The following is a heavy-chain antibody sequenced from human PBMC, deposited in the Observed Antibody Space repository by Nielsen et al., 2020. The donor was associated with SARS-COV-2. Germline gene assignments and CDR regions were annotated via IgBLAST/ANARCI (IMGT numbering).Heavy chain of an antibody. Sequence: GGSLRLSCAASGFTFSNYWMYWVRQAPGKGLEWVANINPDGNEIYYVDSVKGRFTISRDNGKNSLYLQLNSLRAEDTAVYYCARVVRGATDYGMDVWGQGTTVTVSS. D-gene: IGHD3-10*01. J-gene: IGHJ6*02. CDR2: INPDGNEI. CDR1: GFTFSNYW. CDR3: ARVVRGATDYGMDV. V-gene: IGHV3-7*01.